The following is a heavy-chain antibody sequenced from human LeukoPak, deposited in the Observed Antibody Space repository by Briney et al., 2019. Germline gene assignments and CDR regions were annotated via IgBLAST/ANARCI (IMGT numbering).Heavy chain of an antibody. Sequence: GGSLRLSCAASGFMFSTYWIHWVRQTPGKGLVWVSRISPDGSTTNYADSVKGRFTISRDNAKNSLYLQMNSLRAEDTAVYYCARRGLLLRVEDYWGQGTLVTVSS. CDR3: ARRGLLLRVEDY. CDR2: ISPDGSTT. CDR1: GFMFSTYW. D-gene: IGHD3-22*01. V-gene: IGHV3-74*01. J-gene: IGHJ4*02.